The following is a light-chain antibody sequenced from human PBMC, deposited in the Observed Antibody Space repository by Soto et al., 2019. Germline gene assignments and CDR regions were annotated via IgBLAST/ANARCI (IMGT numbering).Light chain of an antibody. CDR3: SSFTTSYFYV. CDR1: GSDIGAYNY. Sequence: QSVLTQPASVSGSPGQSITISCTGSGSDIGAYNYVSWYQQHPGKAPKLLIHGVTRRPSGVSSSFSASKSAYTASLTIYGLQAKDEAPYFCSSFTTSYFYVFGPGTTVTVL. V-gene: IGLV2-14*01. CDR2: GVT. J-gene: IGLJ1*01.